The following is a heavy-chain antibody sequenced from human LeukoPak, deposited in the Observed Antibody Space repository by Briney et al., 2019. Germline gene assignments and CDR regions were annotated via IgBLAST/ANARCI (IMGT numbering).Heavy chain of an antibody. J-gene: IGHJ4*02. D-gene: IGHD3-22*01. Sequence: GGSLRLSCAASGFTFSSYAMSWVRQAPGKGLEWVSAISGSGGSTYYADSVKGRFTITRDNSKNTLYLQMNSLRAEDTAVYYCAKGDSSGYYYVYFDYWGQGTLVTVSS. V-gene: IGHV3-23*01. CDR2: ISGSGGST. CDR1: GFTFSSYA. CDR3: AKGDSSGYYYVYFDY.